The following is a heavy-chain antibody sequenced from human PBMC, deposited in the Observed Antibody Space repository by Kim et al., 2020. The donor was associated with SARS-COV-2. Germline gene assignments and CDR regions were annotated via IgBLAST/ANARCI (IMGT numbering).Heavy chain of an antibody. CDR1: GGSISNTY. D-gene: IGHD4-17*01. V-gene: IGHV4-59*13. J-gene: IGHJ5*02. CDR2: MYYGGGT. CDR3: ARGGGDPGWFDP. Sequence: SETLSLTCTVSGGSISNTYWNWIRQPPGKGLEWIGYMYYGGGTNYNSSLKSRVTISVDASKNQFSLKLRSVTAADTAIYYCARGGGDPGWFDPWGQGTLVTVSS.